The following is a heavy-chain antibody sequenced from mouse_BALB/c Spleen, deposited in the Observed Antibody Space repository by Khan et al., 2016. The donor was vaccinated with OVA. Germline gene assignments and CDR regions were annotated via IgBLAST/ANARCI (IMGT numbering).Heavy chain of an antibody. CDR1: GYSITSNYA. Sequence: EVQLQESGPGLVKPSQSLSLTCTVTGYSITSNYAWNWIRQLPGNKVEWMGYISYSGSTSYNPSLKSRISITRDTSKNQFFLQLNSVTTEDAATYYCARGNYYGYAMDYWGQGTSVTVSS. CDR3: ARGNYYGYAMDY. J-gene: IGHJ4*01. CDR2: ISYSGST. D-gene: IGHD1-1*01. V-gene: IGHV3-2*02.